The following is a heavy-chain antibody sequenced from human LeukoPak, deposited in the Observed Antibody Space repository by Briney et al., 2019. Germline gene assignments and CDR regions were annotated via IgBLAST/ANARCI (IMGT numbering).Heavy chain of an antibody. Sequence: PGGSLRLSCAASRFAFSTYWMSWVRQAPGKGLEWVANIKEDGSEKYYVDSVKGRFTIYRDNAKNSLYLQTNRLRAEDTAVYYCARDSPGSSRFYHYYGLDVWGQGTTVTVSS. J-gene: IGHJ6*02. CDR2: IKEDGSEK. CDR1: RFAFSTYW. V-gene: IGHV3-7*05. D-gene: IGHD6-6*01. CDR3: ARDSPGSSRFYHYYGLDV.